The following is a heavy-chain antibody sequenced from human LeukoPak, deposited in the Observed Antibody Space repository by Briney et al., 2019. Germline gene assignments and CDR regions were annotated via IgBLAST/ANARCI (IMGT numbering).Heavy chain of an antibody. Sequence: GGSLRLSCAASGFTFDDYGMSWVRQAPGKGLEWVSDINWGGGSTGYADSVKGRFTISRDNAKNSLYLQMNSLRAEDTALYYCARRESTYQNYYYFYYMDVWGKGTTVTVSS. CDR1: GFTFDDYG. CDR2: INWGGGST. V-gene: IGHV3-20*04. CDR3: ARRESTYQNYYYFYYMDV. J-gene: IGHJ6*03.